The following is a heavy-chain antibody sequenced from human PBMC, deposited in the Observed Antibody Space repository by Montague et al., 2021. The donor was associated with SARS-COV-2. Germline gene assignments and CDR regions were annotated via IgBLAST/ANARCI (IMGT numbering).Heavy chain of an antibody. CDR2: IHHSGST. J-gene: IGHJ4*02. V-gene: IGHV4-4*02. D-gene: IGHD4/OR15-4a*01. CDR1: DGSISSSNW. CDR3: ARGGYGGWTGYYCDY. Sequence: SETLSLTCAVSDGSISSSNWWSWVRQPPGKGLEWIGEIHHSGSTNYNPSLKSRVTMSVDRSKNHFSLRLSSVTAADTAMYYCARGGYGGWTGYYCDYWGQGTLVTVSS.